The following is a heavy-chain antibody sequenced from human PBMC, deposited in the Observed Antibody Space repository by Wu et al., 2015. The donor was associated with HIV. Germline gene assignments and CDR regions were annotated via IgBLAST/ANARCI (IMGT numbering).Heavy chain of an antibody. J-gene: IGHJ4*02. CDR3: VRFIDYYGTPEYRSEF. CDR2: INPNTGGS. D-gene: IGHD3-10*01. CDR1: GYDFIGQY. Sequence: QVQLVQSGAEVKKPGASVTVSCKASGYDFIGQYLHWVRQAPGQGPEWMGRINPNTGGSNYEQKFQGRVTDGQGHVHQHSLYAIEQSDLCRHGLYYCVRFIDYYGTPEYRSEFWGQGTVVSVSS. V-gene: IGHV1-2*02.